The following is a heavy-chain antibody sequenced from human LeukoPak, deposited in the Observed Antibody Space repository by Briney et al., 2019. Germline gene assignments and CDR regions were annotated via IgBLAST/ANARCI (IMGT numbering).Heavy chain of an antibody. CDR2: ISSSSSTI. D-gene: IGHD1-7*01. J-gene: IGHJ4*02. CDR1: GFTFSSYS. Sequence: GGSPRLSCAASGFTFSSYSMNWVRQAPGKGLEWVSYISSSSSTIYYADSVKGRFTISRDNAKNSLYLQMNSLRAEDTAVYYCARMNYVSSGWGAPFDYWGQGTLVTVSS. V-gene: IGHV3-48*04. CDR3: ARMNYVSSGWGAPFDY.